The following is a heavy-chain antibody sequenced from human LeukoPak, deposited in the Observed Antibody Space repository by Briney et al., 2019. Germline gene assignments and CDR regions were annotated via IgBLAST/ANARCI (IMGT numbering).Heavy chain of an antibody. V-gene: IGHV4-61*08. CDR1: GGSFSSGDYY. Sequence: PSETLSLTCSVSGGSFSSGDYYWNWIRQPPGTGLEWVGYIYYSGSTNYNPSLKSRLSISVDRSKNQFSLKLKSVTAADTAVYYCARDNSALDYWGQGTLVTVSS. CDR2: IYYSGST. CDR3: ARDNSALDY. J-gene: IGHJ4*02. D-gene: IGHD2-21*01.